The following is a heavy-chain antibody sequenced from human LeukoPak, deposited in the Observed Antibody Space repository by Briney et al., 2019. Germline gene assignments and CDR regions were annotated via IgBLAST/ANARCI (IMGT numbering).Heavy chain of an antibody. CDR1: GITLSNYG. CDR2: ISGSGGST. D-gene: IGHD1-26*01. CDR3: AKRRGSSEGYYFDY. J-gene: IGHJ4*02. Sequence: GGSLRLSCAVSGITLSNYGMSWVRQAPGKGLEWVSAISGSGGSTYYADSVKGRFTISRDNSKNTLYLQMNSLRAEDTAVYYCAKRRGSSEGYYFDYWGQGTLVTVSS. V-gene: IGHV3-23*01.